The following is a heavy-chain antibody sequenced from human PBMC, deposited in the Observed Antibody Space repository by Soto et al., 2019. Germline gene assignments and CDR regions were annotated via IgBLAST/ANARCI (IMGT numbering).Heavy chain of an antibody. CDR3: ARDQWFGELSSGAIAY. D-gene: IGHD3-10*01. J-gene: IGHJ4*02. CDR2: INPNSGAT. Sequence: QGQVVQSGAEVKKPGSSVKVSCKTSGFTFTGYYIHWVRQAPGQGPEYMGWINPNSGATDYAQSFQGRVTMTRDTSISTAFMELSRLRVDDTAVYYRARDQWFGELSSGAIAYWGQGTLVTVSS. V-gene: IGHV1-2*02. CDR1: GFTFTGYY.